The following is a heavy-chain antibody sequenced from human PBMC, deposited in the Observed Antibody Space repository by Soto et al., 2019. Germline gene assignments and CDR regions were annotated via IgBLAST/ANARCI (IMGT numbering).Heavy chain of an antibody. D-gene: IGHD3-9*01. J-gene: IGHJ4*02. CDR3: ATGTPHDILNY. CDR2: IYYSGST. V-gene: IGHV4-30-4*08. Sequence: SETLSLTCTVSGGSIISGDYYWSWIRQPPGKGLEWIGYIYYSGSTYYNPSLKSRVTISVDTSKNQFSLKLSSVTAADTAVYYCATGTPHDILNYWGQGTLVTVSS. CDR1: GGSIISGDYY.